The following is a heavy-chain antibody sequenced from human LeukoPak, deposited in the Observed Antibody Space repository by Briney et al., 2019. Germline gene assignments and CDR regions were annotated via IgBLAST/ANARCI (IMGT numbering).Heavy chain of an antibody. CDR2: ISSSSSYI. Sequence: GGSLRLSCAASGFTFSSYSMNWVRQAPGKGLEWVSSISSSSSYIYYADSVKGRFTISRDSAKNSLYLQMNSLRAEDTAVYYCARDVSSSWYDWFDPWGQGTLVTVSS. CDR3: ARDVSSSWYDWFDP. D-gene: IGHD6-13*01. J-gene: IGHJ5*02. CDR1: GFTFSSYS. V-gene: IGHV3-21*01.